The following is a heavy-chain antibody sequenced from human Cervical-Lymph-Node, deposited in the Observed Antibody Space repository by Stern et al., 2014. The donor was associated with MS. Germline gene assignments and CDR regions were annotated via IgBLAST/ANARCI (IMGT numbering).Heavy chain of an antibody. V-gene: IGHV3-23*04. CDR3: ASHFHLPDAY. D-gene: IGHD3-9*01. J-gene: IGHJ4*02. Sequence: VQLVESGGGLVQPGGSLRLSCAASGFKFNTYGMSWVRQAPGEGLEWVSSISGSGTRTFYADSVKGRFTISRDNSKNPLYLQMNSLRAEDTAAYYCASHFHLPDAYWGQGTLVAVSS. CDR2: ISGSGTRT. CDR1: GFKFNTYG.